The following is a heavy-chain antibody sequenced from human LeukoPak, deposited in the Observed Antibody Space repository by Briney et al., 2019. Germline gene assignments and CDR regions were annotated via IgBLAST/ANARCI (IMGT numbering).Heavy chain of an antibody. CDR1: TFTFSDYY. CDR3: ARGSRNSGRNGMDV. Sequence: GGSLRLSCAASTFTFSDYYMIWIRQAPGKGLEFLSYISSSGTPMYYADSVKGRFTISRDNAKNSLYLQMNSLRADDTAVYYCARGSRNSGRNGMDVWGPGTTVTVSS. CDR2: ISSSGTPM. D-gene: IGHD1-26*01. J-gene: IGHJ6*02. V-gene: IGHV3-11*01.